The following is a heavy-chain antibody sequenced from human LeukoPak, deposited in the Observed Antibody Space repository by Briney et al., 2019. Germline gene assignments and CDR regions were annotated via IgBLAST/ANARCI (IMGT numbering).Heavy chain of an antibody. CDR3: ASTPEDDYVWGSYPD. D-gene: IGHD3-16*02. Sequence: SVKVSCKASGGTFSSYAISWVRQAPGQGLEWMGGIIPIFGTANYAQKFQGRVTNTADKSTSTAYMELSSLRSEDTAVYYCASTPEDDYVWGSYPDWGQGTLVTVSS. J-gene: IGHJ4*02. CDR1: GGTFSSYA. V-gene: IGHV1-69*06. CDR2: IIPIFGTA.